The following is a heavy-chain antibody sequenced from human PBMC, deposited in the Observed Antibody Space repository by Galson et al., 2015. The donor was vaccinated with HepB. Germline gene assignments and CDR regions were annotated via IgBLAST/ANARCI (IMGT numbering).Heavy chain of an antibody. CDR2: IKQDGSEK. V-gene: IGHV3-7*03. CDR3: ARNRCTSTSCFFDY. J-gene: IGHJ4*02. CDR1: GFSFSHYW. D-gene: IGHD2-2*01. Sequence: SLRLSCAASGFSFSHYWMSWVRQAPGKGLEWVANIKQDGSEKYYVDSVKGRFTISRDNAKNSLYLQMNSLRAEDTAVYYCARNRCTSTSCFFDYWGQGTLVTVSS.